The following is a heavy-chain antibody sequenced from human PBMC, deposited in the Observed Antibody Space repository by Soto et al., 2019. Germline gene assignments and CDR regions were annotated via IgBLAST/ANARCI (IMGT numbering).Heavy chain of an antibody. CDR3: AREPRVDTGARFGDYYYHMDV. CDR1: GYSFTSYA. CDR2: LNAGNAVT. Sequence: QVQLVQSGAEVKKPGASVKVSCKASGYSFTSYAVHWVRQAPGQRLEWLGWLNAGNAVTKYSQKFQGRVTITSDASASTVYVKLSSLTSEDTAVYYCAREPRVDTGARFGDYYYHMDVWGKETTVAVSS. D-gene: IGHD3-16*01. V-gene: IGHV1-3*01. J-gene: IGHJ6*03.